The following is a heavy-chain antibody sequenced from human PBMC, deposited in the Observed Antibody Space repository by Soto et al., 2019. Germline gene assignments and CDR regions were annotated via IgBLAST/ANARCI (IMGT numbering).Heavy chain of an antibody. CDR3: AKDLMAAGTPNN. D-gene: IGHD6-13*01. J-gene: IGHJ4*02. V-gene: IGHV3-23*01. CDR2: ISGSGGST. CDR1: GFTFSNYA. Sequence: QPGGSLRLSCAASGFTFSNYAMSWVRQAPGKGLEWISTISGSGGSTYYADSVKGRFTISRDNSKNTVFVQMNSLRVEDTAVYYCAKDLMAAGTPNNWGQGTLVTVSS.